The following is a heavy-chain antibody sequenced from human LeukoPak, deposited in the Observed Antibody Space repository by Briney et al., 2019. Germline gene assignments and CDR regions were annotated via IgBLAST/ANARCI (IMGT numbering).Heavy chain of an antibody. V-gene: IGHV3-7*01. CDR1: GLTDSSNH. D-gene: IGHD2-2*01. Sequence: GGSLRLSCAASGLTDSSNHMNWVRQAPGKGLEWVSNIKQDGSEKYYVYSVKGRVTISKDNDNNSLYLQINSLRDEDTAVYYLASDVGSTSWIVQAYWGQGTLVTVSS. CDR2: IKQDGSEK. CDR3: ASDVGSTSWIVQAY. J-gene: IGHJ4*02.